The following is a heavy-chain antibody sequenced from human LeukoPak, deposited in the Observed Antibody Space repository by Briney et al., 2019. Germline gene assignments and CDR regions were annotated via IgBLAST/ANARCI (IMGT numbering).Heavy chain of an antibody. V-gene: IGHV4-59*12. CDR2: IYYSGST. D-gene: IGHD6-13*01. CDR3: ARGATTAGLRFDY. J-gene: IGHJ4*02. Sequence: TSETLSLTCTVSGGSISSYYWSWIRQPPGKGLEWIGYIYYSGSTNYNPSLKSRVTISVDTSKNLFSLKLTSVIAADTAVYYCARGATTAGLRFDYWGQGTLVTVSS. CDR1: GGSISSYY.